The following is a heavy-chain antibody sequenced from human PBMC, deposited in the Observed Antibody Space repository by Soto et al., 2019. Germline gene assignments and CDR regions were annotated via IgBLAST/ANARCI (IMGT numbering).Heavy chain of an antibody. V-gene: IGHV4-31*03. J-gene: IGHJ6*02. Sequence: QVQLQESGPGLVKPSQTLSLTCTVSGGSISSGGYYWSWIRQHPGKGLEWIGYIYYSGSTYYNPSLKSXXTXSXXTSKNQGSLKLSSVTAADTAVYYCAREPERRGMDVWGQGTTVTVSS. CDR2: IYYSGST. CDR1: GGSISSGGYY. CDR3: AREPERRGMDV.